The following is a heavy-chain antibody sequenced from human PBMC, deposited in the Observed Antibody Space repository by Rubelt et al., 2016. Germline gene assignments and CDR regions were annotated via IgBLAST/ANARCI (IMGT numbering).Heavy chain of an antibody. CDR3: AGDGYSYSAQIDY. J-gene: IGHJ4*02. V-gene: IGHV3-48*03. D-gene: IGHD5-18*01. Sequence: VRQAPGKGLEWISYISGSGGATYYADPVKGRFTISRDNAKNSLYLQMNSLSAEDTAVYYCAGDGYSYSAQIDYWGQGTLVTVSS. CDR2: ISGSGGAT.